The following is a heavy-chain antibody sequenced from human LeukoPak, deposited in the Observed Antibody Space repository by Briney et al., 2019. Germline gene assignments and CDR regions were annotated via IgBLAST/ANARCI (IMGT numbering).Heavy chain of an antibody. Sequence: GGSLRPSCAASGFTFSSYAMTWVRQAPGKGLEWASTISGSGGSTFYTDSVKGRFTISRDNSKNTLYLHMNSLRAEDTAVYYCATNLYCSGGSCAHHWGQGTLVTVSS. D-gene: IGHD2-15*01. CDR2: ISGSGGST. V-gene: IGHV3-23*01. J-gene: IGHJ5*02. CDR1: GFTFSSYA. CDR3: ATNLYCSGGSCAHH.